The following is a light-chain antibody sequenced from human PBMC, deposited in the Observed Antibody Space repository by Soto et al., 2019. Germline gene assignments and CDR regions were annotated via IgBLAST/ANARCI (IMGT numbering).Light chain of an antibody. CDR2: EVS. J-gene: IGLJ1*01. V-gene: IGLV2-8*01. CDR1: SSDVGGYYY. Sequence: QSALTQPPSASGSPGQSVTISCTGTSSDVGGYYYVSWYQQHPGKAPKLMIYEVSTRPSGVPDRFSGSKSGNTASLTVSGLQAEDEADYYCSSYGDSNIFYGLGTGTKLTVL. CDR3: SSYGDSNIFYG.